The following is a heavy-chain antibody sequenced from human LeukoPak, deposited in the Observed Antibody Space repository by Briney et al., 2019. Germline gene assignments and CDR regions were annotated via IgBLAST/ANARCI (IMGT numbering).Heavy chain of an antibody. J-gene: IGHJ4*02. CDR1: GFTFDDYA. CDR3: AKDRGSGWLSFDY. D-gene: IGHD6-19*01. Sequence: GGSLRLSCAASGFTFDDYAMHWVRQAPGKGLEWVSGISWNSGSIGYADSVKGRFTISRDNAKNFLYLQMNSLRTEDTALYYCAKDRGSGWLSFDYWGQGTLVTVSS. CDR2: ISWNSGSI. V-gene: IGHV3-9*01.